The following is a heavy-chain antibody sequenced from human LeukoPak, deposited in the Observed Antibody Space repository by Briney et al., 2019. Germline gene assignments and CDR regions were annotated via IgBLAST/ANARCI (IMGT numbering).Heavy chain of an antibody. V-gene: IGHV1-8*01. CDR2: MNPNSGNT. D-gene: IGHD6-13*01. Sequence: ASVKVSCKASGYTFTSYDINWVRQAPGQGLEWMGWMNPNSGNTVYAQKFQGRVTMTRNTSISTAYMELSSLRSEDTAVYYCAREFSSSWLTYYYYYMDVWGKGTTVTVSS. CDR1: GYTFTSYD. CDR3: AREFSSSWLTYYYYYMDV. J-gene: IGHJ6*03.